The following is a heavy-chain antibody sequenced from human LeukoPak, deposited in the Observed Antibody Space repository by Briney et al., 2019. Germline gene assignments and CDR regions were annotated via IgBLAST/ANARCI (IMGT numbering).Heavy chain of an antibody. CDR2: INSDGSST. CDR1: GFTFSAYW. D-gene: IGHD2-2*02. V-gene: IGHV3-74*01. CDR3: AKGRVAAAAIGFDY. J-gene: IGHJ4*02. Sequence: GGSLRLSCAASGFTFSAYWMHWVRQSPGRGLVWVSRINSDGSSTDYADSVKGRFTISRDNSKNTLYLQMNSLRAEDTAVYYCAKGRVAAAAIGFDYWGQGTLVTVSS.